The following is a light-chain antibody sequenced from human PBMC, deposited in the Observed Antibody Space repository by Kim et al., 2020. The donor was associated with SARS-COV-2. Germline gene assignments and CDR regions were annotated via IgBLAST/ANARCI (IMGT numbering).Light chain of an antibody. CDR3: QQRSNWPPMYT. J-gene: IGKJ2*01. Sequence: SPGERATLSCRASQSVSSYLAWYQQKPGQDPRLLIYDASNRATGIPARFSGSGSGTDFTLTISSLEPEDFAVYYCQQRSNWPPMYTFGQGTKLEI. CDR1: QSVSSY. V-gene: IGKV3-11*01. CDR2: DAS.